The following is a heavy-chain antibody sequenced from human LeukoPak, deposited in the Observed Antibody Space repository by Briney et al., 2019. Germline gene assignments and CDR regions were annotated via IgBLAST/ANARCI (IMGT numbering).Heavy chain of an antibody. Sequence: PGGSLRLYCAASGFTFSSYAMSWVRQAPGKGLEWVSAISGSGGSTYYADSVKGRFTISRDNSKNTLYLQMNSLRAEDTAVYYCAKGLGYCSGGSCYDATDDAFDIWGQGTMVTVSS. J-gene: IGHJ3*02. V-gene: IGHV3-23*01. CDR1: GFTFSSYA. D-gene: IGHD2-15*01. CDR2: ISGSGGST. CDR3: AKGLGYCSGGSCYDATDDAFDI.